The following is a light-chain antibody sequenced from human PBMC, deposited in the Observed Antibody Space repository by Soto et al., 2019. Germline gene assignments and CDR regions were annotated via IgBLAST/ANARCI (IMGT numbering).Light chain of an antibody. Sequence: EIVLTQSPGTLSLSPGERATLSCRASQSVSSSYLAWYQQKPGQAPRLLIYGASVMATGIPDRFSGSGSGTDFSLIISRLEPEDFAMYYCQQYGSSPSVTFGPGTKVDIK. CDR1: QSVSSSY. CDR3: QQYGSSPSVT. J-gene: IGKJ3*01. CDR2: GAS. V-gene: IGKV3-20*01.